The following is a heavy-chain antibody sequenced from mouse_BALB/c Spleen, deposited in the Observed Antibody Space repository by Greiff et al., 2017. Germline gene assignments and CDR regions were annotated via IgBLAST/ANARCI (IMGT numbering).Heavy chain of an antibody. V-gene: IGHV1-31*01. Sequence: VQLQQSGPELVKPGASVKISCKASGYSFTGYYMHWVKQSHVKSLEWIGRINPYNGATSYNQNFKDKASLTVDKSSSTAYMELHSLTSEDSAVYYCAREGDSYYAMDYWGQGTSVTVSS. CDR1: GYSFTGYY. CDR3: AREGDSYYAMDY. CDR2: INPYNGAT. J-gene: IGHJ4*01.